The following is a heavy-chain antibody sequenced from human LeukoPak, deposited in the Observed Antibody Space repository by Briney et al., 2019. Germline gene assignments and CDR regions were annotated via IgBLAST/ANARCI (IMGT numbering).Heavy chain of an antibody. V-gene: IGHV3-23*01. CDR1: GFTFSSYA. D-gene: IGHD2-2*01. J-gene: IGHJ4*02. CDR3: AKESRGYCSSTSCPKPIDY. Sequence: GGSLRLSCAASGFTFSSYAMSWVRQAPGKGLEWVSAIGGSGGSTYYADSVKGRFTISRDNSKNTLYLQMNSLRAEDTAVYYCAKESRGYCSSTSCPKPIDYWGQGTLVTVSS. CDR2: IGGSGGST.